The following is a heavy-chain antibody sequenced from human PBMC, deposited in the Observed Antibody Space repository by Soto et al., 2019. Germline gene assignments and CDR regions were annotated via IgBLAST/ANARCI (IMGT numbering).Heavy chain of an antibody. D-gene: IGHD2-2*01. J-gene: IGHJ5*02. V-gene: IGHV4-39*01. CDR2: IYYSGST. CDR3: ARHLIQYQLLVPHWFDP. CDR1: GGSISSSSYY. Sequence: QLQLQESGPGLVKPSETLSLTCTVSGGSISSSSYYWGWIRQPPGKGLEWIGSIYYSGSTYYNPSLKSRVTISVDTSKNQFSLKLSSVTAADTAVYYCARHLIQYQLLVPHWFDPWGQGTLVTVSS.